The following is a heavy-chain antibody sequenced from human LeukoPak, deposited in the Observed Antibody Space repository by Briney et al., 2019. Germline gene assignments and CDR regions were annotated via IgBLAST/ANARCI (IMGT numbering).Heavy chain of an antibody. D-gene: IGHD2-2*02. CDR1: GGSLSSGGYY. J-gene: IGHJ5*02. CDR2: IYYSGST. CDR3: ARYCSSTSCYTSAGGFDP. V-gene: IGHV4-31*03. Sequence: PSQTLSLTCTVSGGSLSSGGYYWSWIRQHPGKGLEWIGYIYYSGSTYYNPSLKSRVTISVDTSKNQFSLKLSSVTAADTAVYYCARYCSSTSCYTSAGGFDPWGQGTLVTVSS.